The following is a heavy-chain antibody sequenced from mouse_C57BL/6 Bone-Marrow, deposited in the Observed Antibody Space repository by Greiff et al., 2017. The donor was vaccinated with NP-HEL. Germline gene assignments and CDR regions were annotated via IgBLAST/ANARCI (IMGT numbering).Heavy chain of an antibody. Sequence: QVQLKESGPELVKPGASVKISCKASGYAFSSSWMNWVKQRPGKGLEWIGRIYPGDGDTNYNGKFKGKATLTADKSSSTAYMQLSSLTSEDSAVYFCARRGHYYGSSFDYWGQGTTLTVSS. CDR2: IYPGDGDT. V-gene: IGHV1-82*01. D-gene: IGHD1-1*01. CDR3: ARRGHYYGSSFDY. J-gene: IGHJ2*01. CDR1: GYAFSSSW.